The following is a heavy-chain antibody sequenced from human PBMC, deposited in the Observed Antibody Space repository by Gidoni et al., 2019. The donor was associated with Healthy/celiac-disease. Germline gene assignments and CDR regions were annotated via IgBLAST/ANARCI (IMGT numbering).Heavy chain of an antibody. CDR2: IYYSGST. J-gene: IGHJ4*02. CDR1: GGSISSSSYY. CDR3: ARLLYSSHPGRYFDY. Sequence: QLQLQESGPGLVKPSETLSLTCTVSGGSISSSSYYWGWIRQPPGKGLEWIGSIYYSGSTYYNPSLKSRVTISVDTSKNQFSLKLSSVTAADTAVYYCARLLYSSHPGRYFDYWGQGTLVTVSS. V-gene: IGHV4-39*01. D-gene: IGHD6-13*01.